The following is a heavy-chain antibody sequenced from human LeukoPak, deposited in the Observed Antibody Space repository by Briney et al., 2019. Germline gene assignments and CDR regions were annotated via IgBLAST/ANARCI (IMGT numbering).Heavy chain of an antibody. J-gene: IGHJ5*02. CDR1: GGSIRSYY. CDR3: ARGGIVGSRTNWFDP. D-gene: IGHD1-26*01. V-gene: IGHV4-59*01. Sequence: SETLSLSCTVSGGSIRSYYWSWIRQPPGKGLECIGYIYYIGSTNYNPSLKSRVTISLDTSKSQFSLKLTSVTPADTAVYYCARGGIVGSRTNWFDPWGQGILVAVSS. CDR2: IYYIGST.